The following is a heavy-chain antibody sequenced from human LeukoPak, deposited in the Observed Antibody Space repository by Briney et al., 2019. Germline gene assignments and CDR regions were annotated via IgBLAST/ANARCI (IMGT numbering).Heavy chain of an antibody. V-gene: IGHV3-7*04. CDR2: INQDGSEK. D-gene: IGHD2/OR15-2a*01. CDR1: GFTFSTYW. J-gene: IGHJ4*02. Sequence: GGSLRLSCTASGFTFSTYWMTWVRQAPGKGLEWVANINQDGSEKNYVDSVKGRFTISRDNAKNSLYLQMNSLRAEDTAVYYCARNMGDYWGQGTVVTVSS. CDR3: ARNMGDY.